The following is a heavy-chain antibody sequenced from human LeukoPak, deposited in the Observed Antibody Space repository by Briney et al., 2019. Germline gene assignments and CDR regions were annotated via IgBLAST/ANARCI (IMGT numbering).Heavy chain of an antibody. D-gene: IGHD3-22*01. CDR3: ARTGGDSHNDAFDI. CDR2: ISHSGRT. CDR1: GGSISSDGYS. J-gene: IGHJ3*02. V-gene: IGHV4-30-2*01. Sequence: SQTLSLTCAVSGGSISSDGYSWSWMRQPPGKGLEWIGYISHSGRTYYNSSLKSRVTISVDKSKNQFSLTVTSVTAADTAVYFCARTGGDSHNDAFDIWGQGTMVTVS.